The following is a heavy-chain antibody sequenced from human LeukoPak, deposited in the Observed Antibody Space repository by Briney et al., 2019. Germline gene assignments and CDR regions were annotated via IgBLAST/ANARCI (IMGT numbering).Heavy chain of an antibody. CDR3: ARGFDFWSGYVFDY. V-gene: IGHV4-59*01. Sequence: PSXTLSLTCTVSGGSISSYYWSWIRQPPGKGLEWIGYIYYSGSTNYNPSLKSRVTISVDTSKNQFSLKLSSVTAADTAVYYCARGFDFWSGYVFDYWGQGTLVTVSS. J-gene: IGHJ4*02. CDR1: GGSISSYY. CDR2: IYYSGST. D-gene: IGHD3-3*01.